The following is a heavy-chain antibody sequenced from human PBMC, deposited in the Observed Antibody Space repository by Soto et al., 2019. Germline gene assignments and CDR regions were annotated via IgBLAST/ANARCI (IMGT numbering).Heavy chain of an antibody. D-gene: IGHD6-13*01. Sequence: ASVKVSCKASGFSFSDYFMHWVRQAPGQGLEWMGIINPSGDSRNYAQKLQGRVTMTTDTSTSTAYMELRSLRSDDTAVYYCAREGIAAAGVAWFDPWGQATLVTVSS. CDR2: INPSGDSR. CDR3: AREGIAAAGVAWFDP. V-gene: IGHV1-46*01. CDR1: GFSFSDYF. J-gene: IGHJ5*02.